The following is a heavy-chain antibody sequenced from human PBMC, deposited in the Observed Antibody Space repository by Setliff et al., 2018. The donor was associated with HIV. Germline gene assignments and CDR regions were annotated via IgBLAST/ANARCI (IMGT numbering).Heavy chain of an antibody. CDR1: GFTFTNAW. D-gene: IGHD3-10*01. CDR2: IKSKPDGGTT. CDR3: TTEEWGGARGQGPVDY. J-gene: IGHJ4*02. V-gene: IGHV3-15*01. Sequence: GGSLRLSCAASGFTFTNAWMMWVRQAPGKGLEWVAHIKSKPDGGTTDYAAPVKGRFTISRDDSKNTVFLQMNSLKSEDTAVYYCTTEEWGGARGQGPVDYWGQGTLVTVSS.